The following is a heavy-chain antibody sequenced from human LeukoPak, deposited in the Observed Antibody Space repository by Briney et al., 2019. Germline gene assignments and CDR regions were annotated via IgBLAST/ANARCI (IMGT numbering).Heavy chain of an antibody. V-gene: IGHV1-2*02. CDR2: IDINSGGT. J-gene: IGHJ4*02. CDR1: GYTFTGKF. Sequence: ASVKVSCKASGYTFTGKFIHWVRQAPGQGLEWMGWIDINSGGTDYAQKFRGGVTMTRDTSTSTAYMDLRSLISDDTAVYYCARDREGLAYFDYWGQGTLVTVSS. D-gene: IGHD3/OR15-3a*01. CDR3: ARDREGLAYFDY.